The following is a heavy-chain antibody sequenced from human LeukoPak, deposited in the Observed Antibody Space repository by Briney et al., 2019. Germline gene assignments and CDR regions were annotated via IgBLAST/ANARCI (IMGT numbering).Heavy chain of an antibody. CDR1: GYTFISYG. CDR2: ISGYNGNT. Sequence: GASVKVSYKASGYTFISYGINWVRQAPGQGLEWMGWISGYNGNTNYAQNLQGRVTMTRDTSTSTAYMELRSLRSDDTAVYYCARELGGAGSYFFPYYGMDVWGQGTTVTVSS. CDR3: ARELGGAGSYFFPYYGMDV. J-gene: IGHJ6*02. V-gene: IGHV1-18*01. D-gene: IGHD3-10*01.